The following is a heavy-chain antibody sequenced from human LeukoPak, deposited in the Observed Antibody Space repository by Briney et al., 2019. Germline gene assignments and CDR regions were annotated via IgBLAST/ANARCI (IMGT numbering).Heavy chain of an antibody. J-gene: IGHJ5*02. Sequence: SETLSLTCTVSGGSISSGSYYWSWIRQPAGKGLEWIGRIYTRGSTNYNPSLKSRVTISVDTSKNQFSLKLSSVTAADTAVYYCARDQTNYSGSYYYDTEGGWFDPWGQGTLVTVSS. CDR1: GGSISSGSYY. D-gene: IGHD1-26*01. CDR3: ARDQTNYSGSYYYDTEGGWFDP. CDR2: IYTRGST. V-gene: IGHV4-61*02.